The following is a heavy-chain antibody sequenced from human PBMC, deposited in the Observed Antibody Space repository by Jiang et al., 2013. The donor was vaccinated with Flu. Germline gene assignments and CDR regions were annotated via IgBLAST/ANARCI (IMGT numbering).Heavy chain of an antibody. CDR3: AKGPQAIVGATEFDY. J-gene: IGHJ4*02. CDR2: GSGGST. Sequence: GSGGSTYYADSVKGRFTISRDNSKNTLYLQMSSLRAEDTAVYYCAKGPQAIVGATEFDYWGQGTLVTVSS. V-gene: IGHV3-23*01. D-gene: IGHD1-26*01.